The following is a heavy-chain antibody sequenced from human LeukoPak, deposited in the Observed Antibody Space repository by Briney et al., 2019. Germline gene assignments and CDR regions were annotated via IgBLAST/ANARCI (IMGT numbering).Heavy chain of an antibody. CDR3: ARHIPCELPPRAYDY. Sequence: KPSETLSLTCTVSGGSIHNNCWSWVRLPGGEGLGWIGFMFSSGKSDYSPSFKDRVTLSVDTSKNQFSLKLTSVTAADTAVYFCARHIPCELPPRAYDYWGQGSLVTVSS. CDR1: GGSIHNNC. CDR2: MFSSGKS. V-gene: IGHV4-59*08. J-gene: IGHJ4*02. D-gene: IGHD2-2*02.